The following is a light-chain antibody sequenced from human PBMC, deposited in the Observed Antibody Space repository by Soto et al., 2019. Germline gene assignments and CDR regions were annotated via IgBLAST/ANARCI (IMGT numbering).Light chain of an antibody. CDR2: EVS. CDR1: SSDVGSYNL. Sequence: LTQPASVSGSPGQSITISCTGTSSDVGSYNLVSWYQQHPGKATKLMIYEVSKRPSGVSNRFSGSKSGNTASLTISGLQAEDEADYYCCSYAGSSPYVFGTGTKSPS. CDR3: CSYAGSSPYV. J-gene: IGLJ1*01. V-gene: IGLV2-23*02.